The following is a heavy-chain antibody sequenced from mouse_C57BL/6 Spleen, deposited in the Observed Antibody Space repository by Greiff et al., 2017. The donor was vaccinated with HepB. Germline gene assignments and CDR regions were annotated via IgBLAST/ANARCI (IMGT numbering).Heavy chain of an antibody. D-gene: IGHD1-2*01. CDR3: ARSGIFITTDY. CDR2: IDPSDSYT. Sequence: QVQLQQPGAELVKPGASVKLSCKASGYTFTSYWMQWVKQRPGQGLEWIGEIDPSDSYTNYNQKFKGKATLTVDTSASTAYMQLSSLTSEDSAVYYCARSGIFITTDYWGQGTTLTVSS. CDR1: GYTFTSYW. V-gene: IGHV1-50*01. J-gene: IGHJ2*01.